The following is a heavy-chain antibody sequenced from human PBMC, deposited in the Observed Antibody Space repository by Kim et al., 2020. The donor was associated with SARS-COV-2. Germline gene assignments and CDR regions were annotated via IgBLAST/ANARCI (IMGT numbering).Heavy chain of an antibody. V-gene: IGHV3-74*01. CDR2: INSDGSST. Sequence: GGSLRLSCAASGFTFSSYWMHWVRQAPGKGLMWVSRINSDGSSTTYADSVKGRFTISRDNAKNTLYLEMNSLRAEDTAVHYCARGNNHGMDVLSQWTTVT. CDR3: ARGNNHGMDV. CDR1: GFTFSSYW. D-gene: IGHD1-1*01. J-gene: IGHJ6*02.